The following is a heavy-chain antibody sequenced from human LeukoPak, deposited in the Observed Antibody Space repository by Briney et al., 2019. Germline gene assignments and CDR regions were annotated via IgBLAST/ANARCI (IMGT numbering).Heavy chain of an antibody. Sequence: SETLSLTCTVSGGSIISSSYNWGWIRQPPGKGLEWIGTIYHSGTTYYNPSLKSRVTISVDTSKNQFFLKLSSVTAADTAVYYCARLPTGYPNWFDPWGQGTLVTVSS. J-gene: IGHJ5*02. D-gene: IGHD3-9*01. CDR3: ARLPTGYPNWFDP. V-gene: IGHV4-39*01. CDR1: GGSIISSSYN. CDR2: IYHSGTT.